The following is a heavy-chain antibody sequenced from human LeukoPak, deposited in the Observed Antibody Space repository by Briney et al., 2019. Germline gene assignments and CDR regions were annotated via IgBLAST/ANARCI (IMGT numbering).Heavy chain of an antibody. CDR1: GFSLSAYW. J-gene: IGHJ4*02. CDR3: AREQRSGYDR. CDR2: INSDGSST. V-gene: IGHV3-74*01. D-gene: IGHD5-12*01. Sequence: GGSLRLSCAASGFSLSAYWMTWVRQAPGKGLVWVSRINSDGSSTSYADSVKGRFTISRDNAKNTLYLQMNSLRAEDTAVYYCAREQRSGYDRWGQGTLVTVSS.